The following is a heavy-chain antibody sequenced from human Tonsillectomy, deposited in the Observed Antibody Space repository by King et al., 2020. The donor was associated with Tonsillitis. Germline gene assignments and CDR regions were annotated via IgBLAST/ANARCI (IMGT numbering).Heavy chain of an antibody. J-gene: IGHJ4*02. V-gene: IGHV3-33*05. Sequence: VQLVESGGGVVQPGRSLRLSCAASGFSFSDFGMHWVRQAPGKGLEWVALISHNGDVKYYTDSVKGRFSISRDNSKNTLFLQMNRLRIDDTAVYSCVKERRWGDSGDFAPVSAADIWGRGTLVAVSS. CDR1: GFSFSDFG. CDR3: VKERRWGDSGDFAPVSAADI. D-gene: IGHD4-17*01. CDR2: ISHNGDVK.